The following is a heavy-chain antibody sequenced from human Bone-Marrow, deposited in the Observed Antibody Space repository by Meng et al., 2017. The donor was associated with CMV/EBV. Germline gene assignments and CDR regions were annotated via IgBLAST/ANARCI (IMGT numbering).Heavy chain of an antibody. CDR3: ARERVEQQLVSGTEGMDV. Sequence: ASVKVSCKASGYTFTGYYMHWVRQAPGQGLEWMGWINPNSGGTNYAQKFQGRVTITADKSTSTVYMELSSLRSEDTAVYYGARERVEQQLVSGTEGMDVWGQGTTVTVSS. CDR1: GYTFTGYY. J-gene: IGHJ6*02. CDR2: INPNSGGT. V-gene: IGHV1-2*02. D-gene: IGHD6-13*01.